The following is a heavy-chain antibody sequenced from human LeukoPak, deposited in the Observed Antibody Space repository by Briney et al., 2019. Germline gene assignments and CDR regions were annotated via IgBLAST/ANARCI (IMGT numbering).Heavy chain of an antibody. D-gene: IGHD1-26*01. V-gene: IGHV3-30*18. CDR1: GFTFSNYG. CDR3: AKDSVFGIVGATLDY. CDR2: ISYEGSSK. J-gene: IGHJ4*02. Sequence: PGRSLRLSCTASGFTFSNYGMHWVRQAPGKGLEWLAVISYEGSSKYYADSVKGRFTISRDNSKNTLYLQMNSLRDEDTAVYYCAKDSVFGIVGATLDYWGQGTLATVYS.